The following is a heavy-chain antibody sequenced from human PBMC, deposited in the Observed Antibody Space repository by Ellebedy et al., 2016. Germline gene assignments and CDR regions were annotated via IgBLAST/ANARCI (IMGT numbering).Heavy chain of an antibody. V-gene: IGHV3-23*01. J-gene: IGHJ6*03. CDR1: GFSFSSYA. CDR2: INGDGRII. Sequence: GESLKISXAASGFSFSSYAMSWVRQAPGKGLEWVSIINGDGRIIFYADAVKGRFTISRDNSGNTLFLQMNSLRPEDTALYFCARGDRRSIYYHYCMDFWGKGTSVTVSS. D-gene: IGHD2-21*02. CDR3: ARGDRRSIYYHYCMDF.